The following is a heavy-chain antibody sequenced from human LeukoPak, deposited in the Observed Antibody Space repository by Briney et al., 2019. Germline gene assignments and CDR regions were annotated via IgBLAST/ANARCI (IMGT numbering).Heavy chain of an antibody. V-gene: IGHV2-5*02. Sequence: SGPTLVKPTQTLTLTCTFSGFSLSTSGVGVGWIRQPPGKALEWLAIIYWDDDKRYSPSLKSRLTITKDTSKNQVVLTMTNVDPVDTATYYCAHRGIAAAGTNFDYWGQGTLVTVSS. CDR2: IYWDDDK. J-gene: IGHJ4*02. CDR3: AHRGIAAAGTNFDY. CDR1: GFSLSTSGVG. D-gene: IGHD6-13*01.